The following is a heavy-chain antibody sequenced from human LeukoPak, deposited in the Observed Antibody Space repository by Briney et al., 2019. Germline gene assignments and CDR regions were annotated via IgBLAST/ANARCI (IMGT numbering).Heavy chain of an antibody. Sequence: PSETLSLTCTVLGASTNNYYWSWIRQPPGKGLEWIGYIYYNGHTDYNPSLKSQIIISVDTSKNQFSLKLTSVTAADTAVYYCARGGTYSGDNWFDPWGQGTLVTVSP. CDR1: GASTNNYY. J-gene: IGHJ5*02. CDR3: ARGGTYSGDNWFDP. D-gene: IGHD1-26*01. V-gene: IGHV4-59*01. CDR2: IYYNGHT.